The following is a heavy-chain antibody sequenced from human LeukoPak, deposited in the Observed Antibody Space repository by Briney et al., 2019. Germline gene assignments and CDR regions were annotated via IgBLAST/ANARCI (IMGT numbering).Heavy chain of an antibody. D-gene: IGHD3-10*01. CDR3: ARHYMGSNCNHGLDY. CDR1: GGSISTGTYN. Sequence: PSETLSLTCTVSGGSISTGTYNWGWIRQRPGKGLEWIGSINYSGTTYYNPSLKSRVTISVDTSKNQFSLKLSSVTAADTAVYYCARHYMGSNCNHGLDYWGQGTLVTVSS. J-gene: IGHJ4*02. CDR2: INYSGTT. V-gene: IGHV4-39*01.